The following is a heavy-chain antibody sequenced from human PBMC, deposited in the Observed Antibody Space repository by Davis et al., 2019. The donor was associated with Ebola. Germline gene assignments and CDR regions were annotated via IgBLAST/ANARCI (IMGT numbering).Heavy chain of an antibody. CDR2: ISAYNGNT. Sequence: ASVKVSCKASGYTFTSYGISWVRQAPGQGLEWMGWISAYNGNTNYAQKLQGRVTMTTDTSTSTAYMELRSLRSDDTAVYYCARDVGQGGYSYTMDHWGQGTPVTVSS. J-gene: IGHJ4*02. V-gene: IGHV1-18*01. D-gene: IGHD5-18*01. CDR3: ARDVGQGGYSYTMDH. CDR1: GYTFTSYG.